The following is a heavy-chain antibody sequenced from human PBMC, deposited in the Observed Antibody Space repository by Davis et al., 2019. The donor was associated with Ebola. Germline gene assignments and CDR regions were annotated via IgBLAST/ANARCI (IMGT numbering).Heavy chain of an antibody. CDR2: INSGGSKI. Sequence: GESLKISCAASGFSFSSYWMHWVRQAPGKGLVWVSRINSGGSKITYADSVKGRFTISRDNAKNTLYLQMSSLRADDTAVYYCARVAYGDYWRWFESWGQGMLVTVSS. D-gene: IGHD4-17*01. CDR3: ARVAYGDYWRWFES. J-gene: IGHJ5*01. CDR1: GFSFSSYW. V-gene: IGHV3-74*01.